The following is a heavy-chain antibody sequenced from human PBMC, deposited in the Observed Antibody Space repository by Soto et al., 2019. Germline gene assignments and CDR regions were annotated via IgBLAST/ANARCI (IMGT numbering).Heavy chain of an antibody. D-gene: IGHD2-8*02. CDR1: DGSVSSRSYY. CDR3: ARDKITGLFDY. Sequence: SQTMSLTCTVSDGSVSSRSYYRSWIRQPPGKGLECVGYIYYSGSTNYNPSLKSRVTISVDTSKNQFSLKLTSVTAADTAVYYCARDKITGLFDYWGQGTLVTVSS. J-gene: IGHJ4*02. V-gene: IGHV4-61*01. CDR2: IYYSGST.